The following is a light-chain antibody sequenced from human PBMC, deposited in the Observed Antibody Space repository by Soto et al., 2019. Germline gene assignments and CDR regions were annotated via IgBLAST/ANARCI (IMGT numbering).Light chain of an antibody. CDR3: QQYYTLPLT. CDR1: QSILYSSDNRNY. Sequence: DIVMTQSPDSLAVSLGERATINCKSSQSILYSSDNRNYLAWYLQKPGQPPKLLIYWASTRESGVPDRFSGSGAGTYCTLTSSRLPVEDVAVYYWQQYYTLPLTVGQGAKVEIK. CDR2: WAS. V-gene: IGKV4-1*01. J-gene: IGKJ1*01.